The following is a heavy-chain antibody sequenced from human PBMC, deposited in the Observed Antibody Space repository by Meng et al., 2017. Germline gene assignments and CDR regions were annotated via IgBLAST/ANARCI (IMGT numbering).Heavy chain of an antibody. CDR3: ARGNYGDYLYYFDY. CDR1: GYTFTSYG. CDR2: ISAYNGNT. Sequence: QLVQSATEVKKPGASVKVSCKASGYTFTSYGISWVRQASGQGLEWMGWISAYNGNTNYAQKLQGRVTMTTDTSTSTAYMELRSLRSDDTAVYYCARGNYGDYLYYFDYWGQGTLVTVSS. D-gene: IGHD4-17*01. V-gene: IGHV1-18*01. J-gene: IGHJ4*02.